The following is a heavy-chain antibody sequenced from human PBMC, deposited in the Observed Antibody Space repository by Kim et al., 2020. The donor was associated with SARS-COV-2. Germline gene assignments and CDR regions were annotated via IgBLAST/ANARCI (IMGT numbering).Heavy chain of an antibody. J-gene: IGHJ6*02. CDR3: ASLGWELLALDYGMDV. Sequence: GGSLRLSCAASGFTFSDYYMSWIRQAPGKGLEWVSYISSSGSTIYYADSVKGRFTISRDNAKNSLYLQMNSLRAEDTAVYYCASLGWELLALDYGMDVWGQGTTVTVSS. CDR1: GFTFSDYY. D-gene: IGHD1-26*01. CDR2: ISSSGSTI. V-gene: IGHV3-11*01.